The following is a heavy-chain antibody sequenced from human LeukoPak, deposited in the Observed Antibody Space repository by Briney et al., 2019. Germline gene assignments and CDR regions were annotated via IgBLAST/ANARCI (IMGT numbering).Heavy chain of an antibody. CDR3: AKRDYYESSGYSPLFDY. CDR2: ITGSGGKT. D-gene: IGHD3-22*01. CDR1: GFTFSSYA. J-gene: IGHJ4*02. Sequence: GGSLRLSCAASGFTFSSYAMSWVRQAPGKGLEWVSGITGSGGKTYYADSVKGRFTISRDNSKNTLFLQMSSLRAEDTAVYYCAKRDYYESSGYSPLFDYWGQGTLVTVSS. V-gene: IGHV3-23*01.